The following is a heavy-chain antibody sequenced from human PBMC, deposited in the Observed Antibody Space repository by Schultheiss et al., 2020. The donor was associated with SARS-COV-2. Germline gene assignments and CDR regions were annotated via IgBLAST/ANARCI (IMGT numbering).Heavy chain of an antibody. J-gene: IGHJ3*02. V-gene: IGHV3-7*01. CDR1: GFTFSSYW. Sequence: GGSLRLSCAASGFTFSSYWMSWVRQAPGKGLEWVANIKEDGSEKYYVDSVKGRFTISRDTSKNTLFLQMSSLRAEDTAVYYCARNTDYCSGDSCYRDAFDIWGQGTMVTVSS. D-gene: IGHD2-15*01. CDR3: ARNTDYCSGDSCYRDAFDI. CDR2: IKEDGSEK.